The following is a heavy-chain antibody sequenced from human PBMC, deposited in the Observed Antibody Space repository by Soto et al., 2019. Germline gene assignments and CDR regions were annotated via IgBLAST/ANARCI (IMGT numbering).Heavy chain of an antibody. CDR1: GFTFDDYA. CDR2: ISWNSGSI. CDR3: AKDSELVMAGIDY. D-gene: IGHD6-13*01. J-gene: IGHJ4*02. V-gene: IGHV3-9*01. Sequence: EVQLVESGGGLVQPGRSLRLSCAASGFTFDDYAMHWVRQAPGKGLEWVSGISWNSGSIGYADSVKGRFTISRDNAKNSLYLQMNSLRAEDTALYYCAKDSELVMAGIDYWGQGTLVTVSS.